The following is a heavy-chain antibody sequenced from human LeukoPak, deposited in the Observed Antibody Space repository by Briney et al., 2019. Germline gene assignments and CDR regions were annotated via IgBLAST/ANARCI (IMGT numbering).Heavy chain of an antibody. CDR3: ASSYSSSYPAGY. CDR2: ISYDGSNK. D-gene: IGHD6-6*01. V-gene: IGHV3-30-3*01. CDR1: GFTFSSYA. J-gene: IGHJ4*02. Sequence: GGSLRLSCAASGFTFSSYALHWVRQAPGKGLEWVAVISYDGSNKYYADSVKGRFTISRDNSKNTLYLQMNSLRAEDTAVYYCASSYSSSYPAGYWGQGTLVTVSS.